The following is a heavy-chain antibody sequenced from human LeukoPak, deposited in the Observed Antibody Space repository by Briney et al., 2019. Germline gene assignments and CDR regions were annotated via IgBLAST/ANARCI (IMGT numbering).Heavy chain of an antibody. Sequence: SETLSLTCTVSGGSISSGSYYWSWIRQPAGKGLEWIGRIYTSGSTNYNPSLESRVTISVDTSKNQFSLKLSSVTAADTAVYYCARHDTVTTAGAFDYWGQGTLVTVSS. D-gene: IGHD4-17*01. CDR2: IYTSGST. CDR1: GGSISSGSYY. V-gene: IGHV4-61*02. J-gene: IGHJ4*02. CDR3: ARHDTVTTAGAFDY.